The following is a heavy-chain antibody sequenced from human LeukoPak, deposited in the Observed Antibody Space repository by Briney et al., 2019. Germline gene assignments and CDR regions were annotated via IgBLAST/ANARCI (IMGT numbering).Heavy chain of an antibody. D-gene: IGHD5-24*01. CDR3: ATKMATKGSFEY. CDR2: ISFSSSTI. V-gene: IGHV3-48*02. Sequence: GGSLRLSCAASGFTFGTYNMNWVRQAPGKALHRVSYISFSSSTIHYADSVKGRFTISRDNAKNSLYLQMNSLRDEDTAVYYCATKMATKGSFEYWGQGTLVTVSS. CDR1: GFTFGTYN. J-gene: IGHJ4*02.